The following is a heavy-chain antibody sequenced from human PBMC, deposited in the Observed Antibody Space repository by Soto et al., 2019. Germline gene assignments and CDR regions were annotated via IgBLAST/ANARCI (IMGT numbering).Heavy chain of an antibody. J-gene: IGHJ6*02. V-gene: IGHV4-4*07. CDR2: IYTSGST. Sequence: SETLSLTCTVSGDSISSYYWSWVRQPAGGGLEWIGRIYTSGSTNYNPSLKSRVTISFDTSKTQFSLKLTSVTAADTAVYYCARVFGSSDYYYGMDVWGQGTTVTVSS. CDR3: ARVFGSSDYYYGMDV. D-gene: IGHD6-6*01. CDR1: GDSISSYY.